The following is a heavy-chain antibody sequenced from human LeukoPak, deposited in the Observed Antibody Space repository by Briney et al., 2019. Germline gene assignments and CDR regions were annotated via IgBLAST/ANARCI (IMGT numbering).Heavy chain of an antibody. Sequence: ASVKVSCKASGYTFTSYYMHWVRQAPGQGLEWMGIINSSGGSTSYAQKFQGRVTMTRDTSTSTVYMELSSLRSEDTAVYYCARGYCSSTSCYEPPRYWGQGTLVTVSS. J-gene: IGHJ4*02. CDR1: GYTFTSYY. CDR2: INSSGGST. D-gene: IGHD2-2*01. CDR3: ARGYCSSTSCYEPPRY. V-gene: IGHV1-46*01.